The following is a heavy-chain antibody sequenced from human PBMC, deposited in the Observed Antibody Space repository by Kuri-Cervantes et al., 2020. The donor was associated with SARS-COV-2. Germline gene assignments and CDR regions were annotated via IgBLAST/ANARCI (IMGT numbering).Heavy chain of an antibody. V-gene: IGHV4-61*01. Sequence: GSLRLSCTVSGGSVNSGSYYWSWIRQPPGKGLEWIGDIFYSGRTNYNPSLKSRITMSVDTPKDQFSLKFTSVTAADTAVYYCARTQSGTLFGVVATFDSWGQGIQVTVSS. CDR2: IFYSGRT. J-gene: IGHJ4*02. CDR1: GGSVNSGSYY. CDR3: ARTQSGTLFGVVATFDS. D-gene: IGHD3-3*01.